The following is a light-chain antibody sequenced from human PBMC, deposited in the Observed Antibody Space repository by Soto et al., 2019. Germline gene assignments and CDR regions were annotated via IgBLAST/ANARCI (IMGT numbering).Light chain of an antibody. CDR3: QQYSSHAT. CDR1: QDVSGY. V-gene: IGKV1-8*01. Sequence: AIRMTQSPSSLSASTGDRVTITCRASQDVSGYVAWYQQKPGKPPRLLIYAASTLQTGVPSRFSGSGSGTDFTLTITCLQSDDYATYYCQQYSSHATFGQGTRVEIK. J-gene: IGKJ1*01. CDR2: AAS.